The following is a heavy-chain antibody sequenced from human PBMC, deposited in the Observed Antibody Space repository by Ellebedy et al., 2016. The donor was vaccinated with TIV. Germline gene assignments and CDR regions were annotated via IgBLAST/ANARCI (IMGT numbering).Heavy chain of an antibody. D-gene: IGHD2-21*02. J-gene: IGHJ4*02. V-gene: IGHV4-34*01. CDR3: ARLGGNYCGGDCGL. Sequence: SWIRQPPGKGLEWLGEIDQSGITRYKPSLRSRVTVSVDTSKNQFSLKLTSVTAADTAVYYCARLGGNYCGGDCGLWGQGTLVTVSS. CDR2: IDQSGIT.